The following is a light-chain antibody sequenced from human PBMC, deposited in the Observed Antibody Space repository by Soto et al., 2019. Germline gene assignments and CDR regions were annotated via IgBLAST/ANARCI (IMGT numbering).Light chain of an antibody. CDR3: QQSYSTPIT. CDR1: QSISSY. V-gene: IGKV1-39*01. J-gene: IGKJ5*01. CDR2: AAS. Sequence: DIQMTQSPSSLSASVGDRVTITCRASQSISSYLNWYQQKPGKAPKLLIYAASSLQSGVPSRFSGRGSGTDFTLTISSLQPEDFETYYCQQSYSTPITFGQGTRLEIK.